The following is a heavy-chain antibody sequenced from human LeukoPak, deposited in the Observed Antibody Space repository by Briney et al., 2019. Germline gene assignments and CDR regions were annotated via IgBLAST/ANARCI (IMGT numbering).Heavy chain of an antibody. J-gene: IGHJ4*02. V-gene: IGHV4-31*03. CDR3: ARSYLEWLLSSGY. CDR2: IYYSGST. Sequence: SQTLSLTCTVSGGSISSGGYYWSWIRQHPGKGLEWIGYIYYSGSTYYNPSLKSRVTISVDTSKNQFSLKLSSVTAADTAVYYCARSYLEWLLSSGYWGQGTLVTVSS. D-gene: IGHD3-3*01. CDR1: GGSISSGGYY.